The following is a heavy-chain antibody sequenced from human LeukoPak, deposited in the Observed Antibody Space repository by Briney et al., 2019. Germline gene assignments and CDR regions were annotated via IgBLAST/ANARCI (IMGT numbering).Heavy chain of an antibody. V-gene: IGHV3-21*01. D-gene: IGHD2-8*01. Sequence: GGSLRLSCAASGFSFSDYTMNWVRQAPGKGLEWVSSISSGSSYKYYADSVKGRFTISRDNAENSLYLQMHSLRADDTAVYYCARDHSSALGHQWFDYWGQGNLVTVSS. CDR2: ISSGSSYK. J-gene: IGHJ4*02. CDR3: ARDHSSALGHQWFDY. CDR1: GFSFSDYT.